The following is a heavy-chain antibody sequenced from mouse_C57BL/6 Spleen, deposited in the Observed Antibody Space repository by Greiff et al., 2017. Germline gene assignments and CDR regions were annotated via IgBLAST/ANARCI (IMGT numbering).Heavy chain of an antibody. CDR1: GYTFTGYW. CDR2: ILPGSGST. D-gene: IGHD1-1*01. J-gene: IGHJ2*01. V-gene: IGHV1-9*01. Sequence: LQESGAELMKPGASVKLSCKATGYTFTGYWIEWVKQRPGHGLEWIGEILPGSGSTNYNEKFKGKATFTADTSSNTAYMQLSSLTTEDSAIYYCARKPPYYGSSSYYFDYWGQGTTLTVSS. CDR3: ARKPPYYGSSSYYFDY.